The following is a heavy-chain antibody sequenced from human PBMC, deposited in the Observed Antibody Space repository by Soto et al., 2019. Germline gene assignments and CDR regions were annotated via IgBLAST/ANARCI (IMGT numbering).Heavy chain of an antibody. J-gene: IGHJ4*02. Sequence: EVQLVESGGGLVKPGGSLRLSCAASGFSFTNAWMNWVRQAPGKGLEWVGRIKTNAEAETTDYSTPVKGRFTISRDDSKNTLYLQLNSLRIEDTAVYYCTTGSDEGYWGQGALVTVSS. D-gene: IGHD1-26*01. CDR1: GFSFTNAW. V-gene: IGHV3-15*07. CDR2: IKTNAEAETT. CDR3: TTGSDEGY.